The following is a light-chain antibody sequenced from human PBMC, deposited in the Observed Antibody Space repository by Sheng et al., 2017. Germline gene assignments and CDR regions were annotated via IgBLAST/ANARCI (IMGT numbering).Light chain of an antibody. J-gene: IGKJ2*01. V-gene: IGKV1-13*02. CDR3: QHYHTYPYT. CDR2: KAS. CDR1: QGISSA. Sequence: AIQLTQSPSSLSASVGDRVTISCRAGQGISSALTWYQQKPGQAPKLLIYKASTLEIGVPSRFSGSGSGTEFTLTISSLQPDDFATYYCQHYHTYPYTFGQGTKLEI.